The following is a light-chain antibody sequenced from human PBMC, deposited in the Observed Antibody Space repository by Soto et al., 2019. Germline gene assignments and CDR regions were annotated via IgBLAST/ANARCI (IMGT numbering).Light chain of an antibody. CDR2: KAS. CDR3: QQYNSFSRT. Sequence: DIQMTQSPSTLSASVGDRVTITCRASQSIGTWLAWYQQRPGKAPRLLIYKASALGSGVPSRFSGSASGTEFTLTISSLQPDDFATYYCQQYNSFSRTFGQGTKVEI. J-gene: IGKJ1*01. CDR1: QSIGTW. V-gene: IGKV1-5*03.